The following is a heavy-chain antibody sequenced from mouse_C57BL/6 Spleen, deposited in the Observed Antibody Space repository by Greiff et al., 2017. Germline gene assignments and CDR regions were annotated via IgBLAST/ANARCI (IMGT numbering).Heavy chain of an antibody. D-gene: IGHD2-4*01. CDR1: GYTFTSYW. V-gene: IGHV1-55*01. CDR3: TRGDDSTHY. CDR2: IYPGSGST. J-gene: IGHJ2*01. Sequence: VQLKQPGAELVKPGASVKMSCKASGYTFTSYWITWVKQRPGQGLEWIGDIYPGSGSTNYNEKFKSKATLTVDKSSSTANMQLSSLTSEDSAVYDYTRGDDSTHYWGQGTTLTVSS.